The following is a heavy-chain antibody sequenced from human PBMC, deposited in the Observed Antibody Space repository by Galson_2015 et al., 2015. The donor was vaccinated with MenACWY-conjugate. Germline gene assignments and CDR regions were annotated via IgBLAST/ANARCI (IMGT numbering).Heavy chain of an antibody. D-gene: IGHD3-16*01. CDR2: IYYSGTT. CDR1: GGSIHSENYF. Sequence: ETLSLTCAVSGGSIHSENYFWAWIRQPPGERLEWIGSIYYSGTTYYNPSLESRVTISVDSSENQFSLKLNSATASDTAVYYCARGRGSYYGLLDHWGQGTPVTVSS. V-gene: IGHV4-39*07. J-gene: IGHJ4*02. CDR3: ARGRGSYYGLLDH.